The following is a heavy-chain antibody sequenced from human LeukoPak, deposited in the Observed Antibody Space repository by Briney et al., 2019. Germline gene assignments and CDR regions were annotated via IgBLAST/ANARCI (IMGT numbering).Heavy chain of an antibody. D-gene: IGHD3-22*01. V-gene: IGHV4-38-2*01. Sequence: SETLSLTCAVSGYSISSGYYCGWIRQPPGKGVEWIGSIYHSGSTYYNPSLKSRVTISVDTSKNQFSLKLSSVTAADTAVYYCARLQGQYYYDSSGYLYWGQGTLVTVSS. CDR2: IYHSGST. J-gene: IGHJ4*02. CDR1: GYSISSGYY. CDR3: ARLQGQYYYDSSGYLY.